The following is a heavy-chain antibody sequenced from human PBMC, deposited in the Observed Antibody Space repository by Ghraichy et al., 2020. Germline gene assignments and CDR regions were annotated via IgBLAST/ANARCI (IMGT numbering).Heavy chain of an antibody. CDR1: GGSISSSSYY. CDR2: IYYSGST. Sequence: SETLSLTCTVSGGSISSSSYYWGWIRQPPGKGLEWIGSIYYSGSTYYNPSLKSRVTISVDTSKNQFSLKLSSVTAADTAVYYCASLGGVVVAAKPNFDYWGQGTLVTVSS. D-gene: IGHD2-15*01. J-gene: IGHJ4*02. CDR3: ASLGGVVVAAKPNFDY. V-gene: IGHV4-39*07.